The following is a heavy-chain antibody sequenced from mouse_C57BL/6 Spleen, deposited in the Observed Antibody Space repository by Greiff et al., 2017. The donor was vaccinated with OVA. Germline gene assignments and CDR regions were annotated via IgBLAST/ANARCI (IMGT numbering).Heavy chain of an antibody. CDR1: GFTFNTSA. J-gene: IGHJ4*01. V-gene: IGHV10-3*01. CDR2: IRSKSSNYAT. D-gene: IGHD1-1*01. Sequence: EVQLVESGGGLVQPKGSLKLSCAASGFTFNTSAMHWVRQAPGKGLECVARIRSKSSNYATYYADSVKDRFTISRDDSQSMLYLQLNILPTVDTAMYYCVRPFGYYGSSSYAMDYWGPGPSVTVSS. CDR3: VRPFGYYGSSSYAMDY.